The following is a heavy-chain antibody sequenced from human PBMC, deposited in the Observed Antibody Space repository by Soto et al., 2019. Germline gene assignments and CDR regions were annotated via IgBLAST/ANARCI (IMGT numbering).Heavy chain of an antibody. Sequence: GGSLRLSCAASGFTFSTYAMSWVRQAPGEGLEWVSGISVSGANTYYADSVKGRFTISRDNSKNTLYLQMNNLRAEDTAVYYCADGGGWAFNFVYWGQGTQVTVSS. D-gene: IGHD3-16*01. V-gene: IGHV3-23*01. CDR1: GFTFSTYA. J-gene: IGHJ4*02. CDR2: ISVSGANT. CDR3: ADGGGWAFNFVY.